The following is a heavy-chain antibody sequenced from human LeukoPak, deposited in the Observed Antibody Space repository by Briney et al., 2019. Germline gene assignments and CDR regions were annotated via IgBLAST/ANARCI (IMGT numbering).Heavy chain of an antibody. D-gene: IGHD3-22*01. Sequence: GESLKISCKGSGYRFTTYWIGWVRQMPGKGLEWMGISYPGDSDTRYSPSFQGQVTISADKSISTAYLQWSSLKASDTAMYYCARGLRDYFHSSGVYDYWGQGTLVTVSS. CDR3: ARGLRDYFHSSGVYDY. CDR1: GYRFTTYW. CDR2: SYPGDSDT. J-gene: IGHJ4*02. V-gene: IGHV5-51*01.